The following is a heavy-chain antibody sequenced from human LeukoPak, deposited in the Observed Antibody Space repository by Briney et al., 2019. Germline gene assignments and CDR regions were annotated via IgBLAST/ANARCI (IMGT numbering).Heavy chain of an antibody. CDR3: AKGRGTGYYFDY. Sequence: GGSLRLSCAASGFTFDDYAMHWVRQAPGKGLEWVSLISWDGGSTYYADPVKGRFTISRDNSKNSLYLQMNSLRAEDTALYYCAKGRGTGYYFDYWGQGTLVTVSS. CDR1: GFTFDDYA. CDR2: ISWDGGST. J-gene: IGHJ4*02. D-gene: IGHD3-16*01. V-gene: IGHV3-43D*03.